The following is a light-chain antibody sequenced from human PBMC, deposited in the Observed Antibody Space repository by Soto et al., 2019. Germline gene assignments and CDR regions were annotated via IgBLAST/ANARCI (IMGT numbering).Light chain of an antibody. Sequence: MVMTQSPGTLILSLGERVTHACRASQSVSGHLAWYQQKPGQAPRLLIYGVSSRATGIPDRFSGSGSGTEFTLTITSLQPDDCATYYCQQYSSYWNTFGQGTKVDI. J-gene: IGKJ2*01. CDR3: QQYSSYWNT. CDR2: GVS. CDR1: QSVSGH. V-gene: IGKV3D-15*01.